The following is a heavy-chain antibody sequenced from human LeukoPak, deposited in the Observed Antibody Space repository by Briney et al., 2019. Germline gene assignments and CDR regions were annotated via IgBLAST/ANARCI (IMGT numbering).Heavy chain of an antibody. V-gene: IGHV1-2*02. CDR1: GYTFTGYY. Sequence: ASVKVSCKASGYTFTGYYMHWVRQASGQGLEWMGWINPNSGGTNYAQKFQGRVTMTRDTSISTAYMELSRLRSDDTAVYYCARDWAQGDGYKDYYYYYGMDVWGQGTTVTVSS. D-gene: IGHD5-24*01. CDR3: ARDWAQGDGYKDYYYYYGMDV. CDR2: INPNSGGT. J-gene: IGHJ6*02.